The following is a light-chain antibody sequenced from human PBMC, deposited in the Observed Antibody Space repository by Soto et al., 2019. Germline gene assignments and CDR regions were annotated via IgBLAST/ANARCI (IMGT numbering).Light chain of an antibody. Sequence: EIVLTQSPGTLSLSPGERATLSCRASHSVSSSYLAWYQQKPGQAPRLLIYGAFSRATGIPDRFSGSGSGTDFTLTIRRLEPEDFAVYYCQQYGSSPPITFGQGTRLEIK. CDR2: GAF. J-gene: IGKJ5*01. V-gene: IGKV3-20*01. CDR3: QQYGSSPPIT. CDR1: HSVSSSY.